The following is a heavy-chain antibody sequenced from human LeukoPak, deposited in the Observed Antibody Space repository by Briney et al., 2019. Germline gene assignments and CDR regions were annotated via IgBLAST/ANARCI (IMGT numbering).Heavy chain of an antibody. CDR1: GFTFNTYS. J-gene: IGHJ6*02. V-gene: IGHV3-48*02. CDR2: ISSSSSTI. Sequence: GRSLRLSCAASGFTFNTYSMNWVRQAPGKGLEWVSHISSSSSTIYYADYVKGRFTISRDNAKTSLYLQMNSLRDEDTAVYYCARVEQKPRAVCGMDVWGQGTTVTVSS. D-gene: IGHD6-13*01. CDR3: ARVEQKPRAVCGMDV.